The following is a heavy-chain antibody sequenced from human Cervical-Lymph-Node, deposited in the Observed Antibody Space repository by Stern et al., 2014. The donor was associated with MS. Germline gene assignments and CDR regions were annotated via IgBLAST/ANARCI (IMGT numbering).Heavy chain of an antibody. V-gene: IGHV1-18*01. J-gene: IGHJ6*02. Sequence: VQLVESGGEVKKPGASVKVSCKASGYTFTSYGINWVRQAPGQGLEWMGWIRPYDGHKQSAANSQGRLTMTTDPSTRTAYMELRSLTSDDSAVYYCAREGDTTVTTGKNFYHGLDVWGQGTTVTVSS. D-gene: IGHD4-17*01. CDR3: AREGDTTVTTGKNFYHGLDV. CDR2: IRPYDGHK. CDR1: GYTFTSYG.